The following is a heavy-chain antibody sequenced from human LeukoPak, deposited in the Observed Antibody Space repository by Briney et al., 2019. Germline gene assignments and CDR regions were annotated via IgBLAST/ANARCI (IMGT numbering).Heavy chain of an antibody. V-gene: IGHV3-33*01. CDR2: IWYDGSNK. CDR1: GFTFSSYG. CDR3: ARQTSNDYGDYGGGDY. D-gene: IGHD4-17*01. J-gene: IGHJ4*02. Sequence: GGSLRLSCAASGFTFSSYGMHWVRQAPGKGLEWVAVIWYDGSNKYYADSVKGRFTISRDNSKNTLYLQMNSLRAEDTAVYYCARQTSNDYGDYGGGDYWGQGRLASVSS.